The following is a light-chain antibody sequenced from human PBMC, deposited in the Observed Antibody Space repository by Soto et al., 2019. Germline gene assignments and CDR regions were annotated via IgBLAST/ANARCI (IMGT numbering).Light chain of an antibody. CDR2: GSS. CDR1: QSVSSN. V-gene: IGKV3-15*01. CDR3: QQYNNSPLT. J-gene: IGKJ1*01. Sequence: EIVMTQSPDTLSVSPGERATLSCRASQSVSSNLAWYQQKPGQAPRLLIYGSSTRATGIPARFSGSGSGTEFTLTISSLQSEYFAVCYCQQYNNSPLTFGQGTKVEIK.